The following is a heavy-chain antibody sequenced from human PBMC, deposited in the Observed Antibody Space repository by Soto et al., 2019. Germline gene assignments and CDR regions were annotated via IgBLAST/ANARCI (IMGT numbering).Heavy chain of an antibody. CDR3: ARDRDDYGSGNYYNRIDF. V-gene: IGHV1-69*01. J-gene: IGHJ1*01. CDR1: GGIFSTYA. D-gene: IGHD3-10*01. CDR2: IIPIFGTP. Sequence: QVQLVQSGAEVKQPGSSVKVSCKASGGIFSTYAISWLRQAPGQGLEWMGGIIPIFGTPNYAQGFQGRVTITADESTSTAYMELSRLRSEDTAVYYCARDRDDYGSGNYYNRIDFWGQGTLVTVSS.